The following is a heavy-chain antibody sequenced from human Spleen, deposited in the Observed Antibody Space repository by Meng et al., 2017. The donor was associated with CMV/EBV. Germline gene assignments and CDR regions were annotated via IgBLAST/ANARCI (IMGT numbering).Heavy chain of an antibody. V-gene: IGHV4-61*01. CDR1: GGSVSSGSHY. Sequence: SETLSLTCTVSGGSVSSGSHYWSWIRQPPGKGLEWIGYIYYSGYTNYIPSLKSRATISVDRPKKQFSLELTSVTAADTAVYFCARIGWSSWPGISWFDPWGLGTLVTVSS. J-gene: IGHJ5*02. CDR2: IYYSGYT. D-gene: IGHD6-13*01. CDR3: ARIGWSSWPGISWFDP.